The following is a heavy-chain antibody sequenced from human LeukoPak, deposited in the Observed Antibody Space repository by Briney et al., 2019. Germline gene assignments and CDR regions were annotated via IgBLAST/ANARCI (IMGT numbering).Heavy chain of an antibody. D-gene: IGHD4/OR15-4a*01. V-gene: IGHV4-39*01. Sequence: SETLSLTCTVSGGSISASSFYWGWIRQPPGKGLQWIATISYSGTTYYNPSLRSRVTMSVDTSKNQFSLKLSFVTAADTAMYYCGRHQTMYYGMDVWGQGTAVTVSS. CDR3: GRHQTMYYGMDV. J-gene: IGHJ6*02. CDR1: GGSISASSFY. CDR2: ISYSGTT.